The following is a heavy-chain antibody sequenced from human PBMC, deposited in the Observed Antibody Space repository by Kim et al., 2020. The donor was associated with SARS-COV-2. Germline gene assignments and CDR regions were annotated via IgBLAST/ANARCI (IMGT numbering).Heavy chain of an antibody. CDR1: GFTFGDYA. CDR2: IRSKAYGGTT. D-gene: IGHD3-22*01. V-gene: IGHV3-49*03. J-gene: IGHJ2*01. Sequence: GGSLRLSCTASGFTFGDYAMSWFRQAPGKGLEWVGFIRSKAYGGTTEYAASVKGRFTISRDDSKSIAYLQMNSLKTEDTAVYYCTMPGVYDSSGYYYGYWYFDLWGRGTPVTVSS. CDR3: TMPGVYDSSGYYYGYWYFDL.